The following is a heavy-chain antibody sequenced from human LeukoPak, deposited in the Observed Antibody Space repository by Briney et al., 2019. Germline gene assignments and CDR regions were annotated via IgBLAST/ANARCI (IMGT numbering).Heavy chain of an antibody. J-gene: IGHJ6*02. CDR1: GFTFSSYE. D-gene: IGHD4-17*01. CDR2: ISSSGSTI. CDR3: ARSGGTVTTYYYYGMDV. V-gene: IGHV3-48*03. Sequence: GGSLRLSCAASGFTFSSYEMNWVRQAPGKGLEWVSYISSSGSTIYYADSVKGRFTISRDNAKNSLYLQMNSLRAEDTAVYYCARSGGTVTTYYYYGMDVWGQGTTVIVSS.